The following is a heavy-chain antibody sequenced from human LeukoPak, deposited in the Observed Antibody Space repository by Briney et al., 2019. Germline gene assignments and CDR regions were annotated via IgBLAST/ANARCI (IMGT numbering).Heavy chain of an antibody. CDR2: INPNSGGT. D-gene: IGHD4-23*01. J-gene: IGHJ4*02. CDR1: GYTFTGYY. V-gene: IGHV1-2*02. Sequence: GASVKVSCKASGYTFTGYYMHWVRQSPGQGLEWMGWINPNSGGTNYAQKFQGRVTMTRDTSISTAYMELSRLRSDDTAVYYCARDDPGGNKPPFDYWGQGTLVTVSS. CDR3: ARDDPGGNKPPFDY.